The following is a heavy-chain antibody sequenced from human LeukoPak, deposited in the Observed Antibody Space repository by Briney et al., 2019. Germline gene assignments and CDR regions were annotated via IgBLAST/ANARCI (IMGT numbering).Heavy chain of an antibody. J-gene: IGHJ5*02. D-gene: IGHD2-15*01. CDR2: ISYDGSNK. CDR3: AKDLGPYCSGGSCFPVWFDP. V-gene: IGHV3-30*18. Sequence: GGSLRLSCAASGFAFSRYGIVWVRQAPGKGLEWVAVISYDGSNKYYADSVKGRFTISRDNSKNTLYLQMNSLRAEDTAVYYCAKDLGPYCSGGSCFPVWFDPWGQGTLVTVSS. CDR1: GFAFSRYG.